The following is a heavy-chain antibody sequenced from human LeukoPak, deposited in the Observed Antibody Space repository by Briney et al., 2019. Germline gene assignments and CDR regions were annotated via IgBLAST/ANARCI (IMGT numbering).Heavy chain of an antibody. D-gene: IGHD1-1*01. V-gene: IGHV4-4*02. CDR2: IYHSGST. CDR3: ARDNGHDPGL. CDR1: GGSISSSNG. Sequence: SGALSLTCAVSGGSISSSNGWSWVRQPPGKGLEWIGEIYHSGSTNYNPSLKRRVTISVDKPKNQFSLKLRSVTPADTAVYYCARDNGHDPGLWGQGTLVSVSS. J-gene: IGHJ4*02.